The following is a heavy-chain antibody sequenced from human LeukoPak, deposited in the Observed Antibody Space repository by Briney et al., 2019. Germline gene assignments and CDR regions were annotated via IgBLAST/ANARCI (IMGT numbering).Heavy chain of an antibody. CDR1: GGSISNYY. CDR2: ISYSGST. V-gene: IGHV4-59*01. Sequence: KSSETLSLTCTVSGGSISNYYWSWIRQPPGKGLEWIGYISYSGSTISNPSLKSRVTISVDTSKNQFSLKLTSVTAADTALYYCARTKLYCSGGSCYSPLDYWGQGTLSPSPQ. CDR3: ARTKLYCSGGSCYSPLDY. J-gene: IGHJ4*02. D-gene: IGHD2-15*01.